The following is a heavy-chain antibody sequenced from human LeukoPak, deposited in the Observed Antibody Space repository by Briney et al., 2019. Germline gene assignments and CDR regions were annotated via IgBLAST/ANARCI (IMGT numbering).Heavy chain of an antibody. V-gene: IGHV1-18*01. CDR2: ISAYNGNT. CDR3: ARDCCGGDCPYGMDV. CDR1: GFTFTSYG. J-gene: IGHJ6*02. D-gene: IGHD2-21*02. Sequence: AGSVKVSCTASGFTFTSYGIRWVRQAPGQGLEWMGWISAYNGNTNYAQKLQGRVTMTTDTSTSTAYMELRSLISDYTAVYYCARDCCGGDCPYGMDVWGQGTTVTVSS.